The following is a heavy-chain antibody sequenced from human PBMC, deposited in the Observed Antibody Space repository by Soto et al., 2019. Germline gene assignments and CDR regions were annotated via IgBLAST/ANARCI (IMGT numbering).Heavy chain of an antibody. CDR1: GFTFSDYY. J-gene: IGHJ4*02. CDR3: ARGRGAAADYFDF. D-gene: IGHD6-13*01. Sequence: GGSMRLSCAVSGFTFSDYYMTWIRQAPGKGLEWVSYISSSTSHTNYADSVKGRFTISRDNAKNSLFLQMNSLRAEDTAVYYCARGRGAAADYFDFWGQGTLVTVSS. CDR2: ISSSTSHT. V-gene: IGHV3-11*05.